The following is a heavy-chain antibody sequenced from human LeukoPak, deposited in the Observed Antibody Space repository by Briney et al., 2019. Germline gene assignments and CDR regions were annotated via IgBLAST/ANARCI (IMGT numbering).Heavy chain of an antibody. CDR2: ISYDGSDV. V-gene: IGHV3-30*04. J-gene: IGHJ4*02. CDR1: GFTFSNYA. CDR3: ARDNNGDY. Sequence: GGSLGLSCAASGFTFSNYAMHWVRQAPGRGLQWVAVISYDGSDVNCADSVKGRFTISRDNSKSTLYLQLNSLRVEDTAVYYCARDNNGDYWGQGTLVTVSS. D-gene: IGHD2-8*01.